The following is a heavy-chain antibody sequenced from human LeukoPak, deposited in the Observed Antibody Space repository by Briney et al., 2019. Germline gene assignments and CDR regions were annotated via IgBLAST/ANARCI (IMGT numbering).Heavy chain of an antibody. J-gene: IGHJ4*02. Sequence: GGSLRLSCVASRFTFSHYEMNWVRQAPGKGLEWASFISAGGDTTYYEDSVKGRFTISRDNARNSLYLQMNNLRAEDTAVYYCARVSGYWGSGNYYFDYWGQGTLVTASS. CDR3: ARVSGYWGSGNYYFDY. D-gene: IGHD3-10*01. CDR2: ISAGGDTT. CDR1: RFTFSHYE. V-gene: IGHV3-48*03.